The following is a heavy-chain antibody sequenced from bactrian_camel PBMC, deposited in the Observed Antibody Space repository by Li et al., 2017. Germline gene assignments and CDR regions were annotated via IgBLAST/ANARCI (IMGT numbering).Heavy chain of an antibody. CDR3: AADLVTGGNWRSIDHWSY. Sequence: HVQLVESGGGSVQVGGSLRLSCVASINISRRNCMGWFRQAQGKERGEIATLDGYDNAVYADSVRGQFTISRDSAQNILFLEMNSLKPEDTAMYYCAADLVTGGNWRSIDHWSYWGQGTQVTVS. V-gene: IGHV3S53*01. D-gene: IGHD7*01. J-gene: IGHJ4*01. CDR2: LDGYDNA. CDR1: INISRRNC.